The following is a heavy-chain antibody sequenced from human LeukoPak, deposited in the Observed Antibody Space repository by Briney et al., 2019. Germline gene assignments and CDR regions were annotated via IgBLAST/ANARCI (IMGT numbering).Heavy chain of an antibody. Sequence: GGSLRLSCAASGITSSRYSLSWVRQPPGKRLEWVTLISYDGNKRPYADSVKGRFTISRDNSKNTMFLEMNSLRPEDTALYYCAILGVAAAGTAYWGQGTLVTVSA. D-gene: IGHD6-13*01. CDR3: AILGVAAAGTAY. J-gene: IGHJ4*02. CDR2: ISYDGNKR. CDR1: GITSSRYS. V-gene: IGHV3-30*04.